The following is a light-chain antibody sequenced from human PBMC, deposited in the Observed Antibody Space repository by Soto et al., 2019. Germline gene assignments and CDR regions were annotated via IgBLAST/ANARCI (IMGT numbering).Light chain of an antibody. CDR2: GAS. CDR3: QQYGSLPPT. CDR1: QRVNSSY. V-gene: IGKV3-20*01. J-gene: IGKJ1*01. Sequence: EIVLTQSPGTLSLSPGERATLSCRASQRVNSSYLAWYRRKPGQAPSLLIYGASTRATGIPGRFSGSGSVTDFTLTITRLDPEDFAVYYCQQYGSLPPTFGQGTKVEIK.